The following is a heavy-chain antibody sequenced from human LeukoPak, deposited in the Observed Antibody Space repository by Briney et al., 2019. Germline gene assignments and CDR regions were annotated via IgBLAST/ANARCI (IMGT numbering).Heavy chain of an antibody. CDR2: INWNGGST. J-gene: IGHJ6*03. CDR3: ARAGLLSPYYMDV. CDR1: GFTFSNAW. D-gene: IGHD2/OR15-2a*01. Sequence: GGSLRLSCAASGFTFSNAWMSWVRQAPGKGLEWVSAINWNGGSTGYADSVKGRFTISRDNAKNSLYLQMNSLRAEDTAVYYCARAGLLSPYYMDVWGKGTTVTVSS. V-gene: IGHV3-20*04.